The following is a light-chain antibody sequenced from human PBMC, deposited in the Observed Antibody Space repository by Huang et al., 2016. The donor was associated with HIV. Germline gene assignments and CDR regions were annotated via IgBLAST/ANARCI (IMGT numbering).Light chain of an antibody. CDR3: QQYNNWPPWT. CDR1: QSITNN. V-gene: IGKV3-15*01. Sequence: EIVMTQSPATLSVSPGERATLSCRASQSITNNLAWYQQKPGQPPRRLIHGASTRATGIPARFSGSGSGTEFTLSISSLQSEDFAVYYCQQYNNWPPWTFGQGTKVEF. J-gene: IGKJ1*01. CDR2: GAS.